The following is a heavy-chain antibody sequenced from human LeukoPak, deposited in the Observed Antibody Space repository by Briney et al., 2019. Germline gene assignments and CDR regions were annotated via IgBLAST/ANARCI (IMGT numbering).Heavy chain of an antibody. CDR2: ISYDGSNK. CDR3: AKDKALHSSGWFYYFDY. V-gene: IGHV3-30*18. Sequence: PGGSLRLSCAASGFTFSSYGMHWVRQAPGKGLEWVAVISYDGSNKYYADSVKGRFTISRDNSKNTLYLQMNSLRAEDTAVYYCAKDKALHSSGWFYYFDYWGQGTLVTVSS. CDR1: GFTFSSYG. J-gene: IGHJ4*02. D-gene: IGHD6-19*01.